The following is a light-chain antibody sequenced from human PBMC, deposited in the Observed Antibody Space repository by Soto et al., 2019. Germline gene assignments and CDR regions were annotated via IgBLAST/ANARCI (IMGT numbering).Light chain of an antibody. V-gene: IGKV3-20*01. CDR1: QSVSSNY. Sequence: DIVLTQSPGTLSLSPGQRATLSCRASQSVSSNYLAWYQQKPCQAPRLLIYGASTRATGIPDRFSGSGSGTDFTPTISRLEPEDSAVYYCQQYGSSPTWTFGQGTKVDIK. J-gene: IGKJ1*01. CDR3: QQYGSSPTWT. CDR2: GAS.